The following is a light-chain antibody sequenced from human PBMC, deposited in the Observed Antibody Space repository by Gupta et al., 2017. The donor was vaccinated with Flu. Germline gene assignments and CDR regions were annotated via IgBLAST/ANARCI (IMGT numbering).Light chain of an antibody. V-gene: IGLV3-9*01. CDR3: QEWTGGTAV. CDR2: RDD. CDR1: NIGSKH. Sequence: SFELTPPRPVSVALGQTATITCGGSNIGSKHVHWYQQKPGQAPVLVLYRDDYRPSEIPERFSGSNLGDTATLTITSAQGGEESYEFCQEWTGGTAVFGGGTKLTVL. J-gene: IGLJ2*01.